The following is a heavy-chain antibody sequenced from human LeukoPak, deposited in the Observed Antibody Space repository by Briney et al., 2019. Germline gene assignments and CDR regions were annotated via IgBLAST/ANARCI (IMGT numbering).Heavy chain of an antibody. CDR2: ITSTSGDM. Sequence: PGGSLRLSCAASGFTFKSYSMNWVRQAPGKGLEWVAFITSTSGDMFYADFVKGRFTISRDNANNSLYLQMDSLRAEDTAVYYCARAAGYYFDYWGQGSLVTVSS. CDR1: GFTFKSYS. J-gene: IGHJ4*02. CDR3: ARAAGYYFDY. V-gene: IGHV3-21*05.